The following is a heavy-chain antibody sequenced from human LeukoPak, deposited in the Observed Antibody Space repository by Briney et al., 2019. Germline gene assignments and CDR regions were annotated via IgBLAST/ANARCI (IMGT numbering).Heavy chain of an antibody. Sequence: GTSSKVSCKASGFTFARSAVQWVRQARGQRPEWIGWIVIANGNTNYAQKFQERLTITRDMSTSTAYMELSSLRSEDTAVYYCAAEDDFLTGYYDFDYWGQGTVVTVSS. V-gene: IGHV1-58*01. CDR1: GFTFARSA. CDR2: IVIANGNT. J-gene: IGHJ4*02. CDR3: AAEDDFLTGYYDFDY. D-gene: IGHD3-9*01.